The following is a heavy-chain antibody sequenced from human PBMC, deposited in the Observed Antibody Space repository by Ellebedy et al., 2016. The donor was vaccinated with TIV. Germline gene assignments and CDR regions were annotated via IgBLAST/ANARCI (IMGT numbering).Heavy chain of an antibody. CDR1: GFTLSSYA. CDR3: AKQGYEDY. CDR2: ISGSGGST. J-gene: IGHJ4*02. V-gene: IGHV3-23*01. D-gene: IGHD5-12*01. Sequence: GESLKISCAASGFTLSSYAMSWVRQAPGKGLEWVSAISGSGGSTYYADSVKGRFTISRDNSKNTLYLQMNSLRAEDTAVYYCAKQGYEDYWGQGTLVTVSS.